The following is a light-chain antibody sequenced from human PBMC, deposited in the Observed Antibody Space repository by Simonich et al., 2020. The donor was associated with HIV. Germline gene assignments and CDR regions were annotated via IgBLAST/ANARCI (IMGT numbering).Light chain of an antibody. CDR3: CSYAGTSTVI. Sequence: HSALTQPPSASGSPEQSVTISCTGTSSAIVAFNYVSCYQHHPAKAPKLMIYEVKKRPSGVPHRFSGSKSGNTASLTISGLQAEDEADYYCCSYAGTSTVIFGGGTKLTVL. CDR2: EVK. CDR1: SSAIVAFNY. V-gene: IGLV2-8*01. J-gene: IGLJ2*01.